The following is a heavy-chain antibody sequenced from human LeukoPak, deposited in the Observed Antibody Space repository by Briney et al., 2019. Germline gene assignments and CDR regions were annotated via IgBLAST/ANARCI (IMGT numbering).Heavy chain of an antibody. Sequence: GGSLRLSCAASGFTFNSFAMNRVRQAPGKGLEWVSSISGSDGTSHYADFVKGRFTISRDNSKNTLYLQMNSLRAEDTAAYYCAKSLGVGGYTRYKGFDQWGQGTLVVVSS. D-gene: IGHD3-16*02. CDR1: GFTFNSFA. CDR3: AKSLGVGGYTRYKGFDQ. CDR2: ISGSDGTS. J-gene: IGHJ4*02. V-gene: IGHV3-23*01.